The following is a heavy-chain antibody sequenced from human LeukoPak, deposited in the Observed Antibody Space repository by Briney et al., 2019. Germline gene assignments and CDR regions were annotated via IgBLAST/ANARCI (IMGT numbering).Heavy chain of an antibody. D-gene: IGHD1-26*01. J-gene: IGHJ6*02. V-gene: IGHV4-38-2*02. Sequence: SETLSLTCTVSGYSINSGYYWGWVRQPPGKGLEWIGTIYHTGSTKYNPSLKSRVTLSVDTSRNQFSLRLSSVTAADTAVYYCARHYSGSYLSYYYYGMEVWGQGTTVTVSS. CDR2: IYHTGST. CDR1: GYSINSGYY. CDR3: ARHYSGSYLSYYYYGMEV.